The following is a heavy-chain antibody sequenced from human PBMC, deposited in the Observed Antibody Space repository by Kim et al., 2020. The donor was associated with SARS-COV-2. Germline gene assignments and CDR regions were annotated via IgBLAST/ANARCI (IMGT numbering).Heavy chain of an antibody. CDR1: GGSISNYY. J-gene: IGHJ4*02. CDR3: ARHLPGHPYFDY. CDR2: IYYSGST. V-gene: IGHV4-59*08. Sequence: SETLSLTCTVSGGSISNYYWSWIRQPPGKGLDWIGYIYYSGSTNYNPSLKSRVTVSVDTSKNQFSLKLSSVTAADTATYYCARHLPGHPYFDYWGQGTLVTVSS.